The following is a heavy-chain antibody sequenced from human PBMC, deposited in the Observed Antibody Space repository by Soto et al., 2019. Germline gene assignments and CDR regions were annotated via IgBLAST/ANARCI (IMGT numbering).Heavy chain of an antibody. Sequence: EVQLVESGGGLVKPGGSLRLSCAAPGFTFSSYSMNWVRQAPGKGLEWVSSISSSSSYIYYADSVKGRFTISRDNAKNSLYLQMNSLRAEDTAVYYCARDHHSSSWGFDAFDIWGQGTMVTVSS. CDR3: ARDHHSSSWGFDAFDI. J-gene: IGHJ3*02. CDR1: GFTFSSYS. CDR2: ISSSSSYI. V-gene: IGHV3-21*01. D-gene: IGHD6-13*01.